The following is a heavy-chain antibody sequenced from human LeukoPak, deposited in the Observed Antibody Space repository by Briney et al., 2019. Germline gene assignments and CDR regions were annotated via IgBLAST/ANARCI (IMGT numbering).Heavy chain of an antibody. Sequence: GGSLRLSCAASGFTFSSYAMHWVRQAPGKGLEWVAVISYDGSNKYYADSVKGRFTISRDNSKNTLYLQTNSLRAEDTAVYYCARGAEWLVPDYWGQGTLVTVSS. CDR3: ARGAEWLVPDY. J-gene: IGHJ4*02. CDR1: GFTFSSYA. CDR2: ISYDGSNK. D-gene: IGHD6-19*01. V-gene: IGHV3-30*04.